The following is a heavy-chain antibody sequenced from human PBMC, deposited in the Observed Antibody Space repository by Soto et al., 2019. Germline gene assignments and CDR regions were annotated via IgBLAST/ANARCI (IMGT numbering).Heavy chain of an antibody. CDR1: GFTFSSYA. V-gene: IGHV3-23*01. CDR3: AKSTGSTGDGFDI. D-gene: IGHD2-8*02. J-gene: IGHJ3*02. Sequence: VQLLESGGGLVQPGGSLRLSCAASGFTFSSYAMSWVRQAPGKGLEWVSGISGGGGGTYYADSVKGRIIISRDNSKNTLYVQMNSLRVEDTAVYYCAKSTGSTGDGFDIWGQGTMVTVSS. CDR2: ISGGGGGT.